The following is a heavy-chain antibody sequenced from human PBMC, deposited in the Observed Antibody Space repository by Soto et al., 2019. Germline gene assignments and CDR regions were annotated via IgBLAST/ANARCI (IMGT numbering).Heavy chain of an antibody. J-gene: IGHJ4*02. CDR2: IYYIWIN. CDR3: ASVIGGEYEYYFDF. Sequence: TLCLTCTFSGVSIIIVCYYWRCIRHHPGKGLEWIGNIYYIWINYYNPSLKSRVILSVDTSKNHFSLTLRSVTAADSAMYYCASVIGGEYEYYFDFWGQGALVTVSS. CDR1: GVSIIIVCYY. D-gene: IGHD2-21*01. V-gene: IGHV4-31*03.